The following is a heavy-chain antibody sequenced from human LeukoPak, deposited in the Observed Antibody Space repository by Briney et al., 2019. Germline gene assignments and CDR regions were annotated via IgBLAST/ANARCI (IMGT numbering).Heavy chain of an antibody. J-gene: IGHJ4*02. V-gene: IGHV1-69*02. CDR2: IIPIRGLS. D-gene: IGHD6-6*01. CDR1: GGTCISYS. Sequence: SVKGFCKDSGGTCISYSFSSVGRAPGQGLEWMGRIIPIRGLSNYAQKFQGRVTIIADKSTSTAYMELSSLRSEDTAAFYCSSSTIEYSSSGLDYWGQGTLVTVSS. CDR3: SSSTIEYSSSGLDY.